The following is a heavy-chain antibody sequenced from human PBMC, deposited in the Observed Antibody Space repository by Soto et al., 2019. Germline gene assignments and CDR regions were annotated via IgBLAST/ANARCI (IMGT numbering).Heavy chain of an antibody. Sequence: QVQLVQSGAEVKKPGASVKVSCKASGYTFTAHGISWVRQAPGRGLECMGWVSGDNSHTNYAQSLQDRVTMTTEISTNTAYMELRSLRSDDTDVYYCARDLGYCRSGTCYREWFDPWGQGTLVTVSS. D-gene: IGHD2-2*01. CDR2: VSGDNSHT. CDR1: GYTFTAHG. CDR3: ARDLGYCRSGTCYREWFDP. V-gene: IGHV1-18*01. J-gene: IGHJ5*02.